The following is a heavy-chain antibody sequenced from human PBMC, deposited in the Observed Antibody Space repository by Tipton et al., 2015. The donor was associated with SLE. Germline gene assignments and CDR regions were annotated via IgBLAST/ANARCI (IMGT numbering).Heavy chain of an antibody. D-gene: IGHD2-21*01. J-gene: IGHJ3*02. CDR3: AKLRIIAYCGGDCYSGDAFDI. CDR2: ISGSGGST. CDR1: GFTFSSYA. V-gene: IGHV3-23*01. Sequence: SLRLSCAASGFTFSSYAMSWVRQAPGKGLEWDSAISGSGGSTYYAETVKGRFTISRDNSKKTLYLQMNSLRAEDTAVYYCAKLRIIAYCGGDCYSGDAFDIWGQGTMVTVSS.